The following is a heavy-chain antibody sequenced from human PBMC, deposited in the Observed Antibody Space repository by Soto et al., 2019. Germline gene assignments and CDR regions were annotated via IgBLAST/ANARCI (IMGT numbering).Heavy chain of an antibody. V-gene: IGHV1-46*01. J-gene: IGHJ5*02. D-gene: IGHD6-25*01. Sequence: QVQLVQSGAEVKKPGASVKVSCKASGYTFTSYYMHWVRQAPGQGLEWMGIINPSGDSPSYAQKFPGGVTMTRDTSTSTVDMELSSLSSEDTAVYYCARDRPFAAGFDPWGQGTLVTVSS. CDR2: INPSGDSP. CDR3: ARDRPFAAGFDP. CDR1: GYTFTSYY.